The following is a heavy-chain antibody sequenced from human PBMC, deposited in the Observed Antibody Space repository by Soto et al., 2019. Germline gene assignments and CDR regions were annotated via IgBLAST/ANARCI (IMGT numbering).Heavy chain of an antibody. V-gene: IGHV3-33*01. D-gene: IGHD2-21*01. J-gene: IGHJ4*02. Sequence: GGSLRLSCAASGFTFSSYGMHWVRQAPGKGLEWVAVIWYDGSNKYYADSVKGRFTISRDNAMNSLYLQMNSLRAEDTAVYYCARGRPIPYWGQGTLVTVSS. CDR1: GFTFSSYG. CDR3: ARGRPIPY. CDR2: IWYDGSNK.